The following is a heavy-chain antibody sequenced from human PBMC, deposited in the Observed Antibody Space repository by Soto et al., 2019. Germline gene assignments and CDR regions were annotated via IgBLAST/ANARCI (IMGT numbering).Heavy chain of an antibody. CDR1: GYSFTSYW. CDR2: IDPSDSYT. Sequence: PGESLKISCKGSGYSFTSYWISWVRQMPGKGLEWMGRIDPSDSYTNYSPSFQGHVTISADKSISTAYLQWSSLKASDTAMYYCARRIAVASDAFDIWGQGTVVTVSS. D-gene: IGHD6-19*01. J-gene: IGHJ3*02. CDR3: ARRIAVASDAFDI. V-gene: IGHV5-10-1*01.